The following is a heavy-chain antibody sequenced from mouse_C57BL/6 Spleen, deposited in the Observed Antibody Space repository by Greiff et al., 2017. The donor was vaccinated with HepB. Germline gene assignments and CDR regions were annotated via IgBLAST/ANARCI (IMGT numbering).Heavy chain of an antibody. CDR3: ARKIYDGYLYAMDY. CDR1: GYTFTDYY. CDR2: INPYNGGT. J-gene: IGHJ4*01. V-gene: IGHV1-19*01. Sequence: VQLQQSGPVLVKPGASVKMSCKASGYTFTDYYMNWVKQSHGKSLEWIGVINPYNGGTSYNQKFKGKATLTVDKSSSTAYMGLNSLTSEDSAVYYCARKIYDGYLYAMDYWGQGTSVTVSS. D-gene: IGHD2-3*01.